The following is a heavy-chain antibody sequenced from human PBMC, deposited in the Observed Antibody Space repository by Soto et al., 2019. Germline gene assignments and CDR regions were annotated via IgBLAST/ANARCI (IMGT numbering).Heavy chain of an antibody. CDR3: ARDRDYDFWSGYKFDP. J-gene: IGHJ5*02. CDR1: GYTFTSYG. V-gene: IGHV1-18*01. D-gene: IGHD3-3*01. Sequence: ASVKVSCKASGYTFTSYGISWVRQAPGQGLEWMGWISAYNGNTNYAQKLQGRVTMTTDTSTSTAYMELRSLRSDDTAVYYCARDRDYDFWSGYKFDPWGQGTLVTVSS. CDR2: ISAYNGNT.